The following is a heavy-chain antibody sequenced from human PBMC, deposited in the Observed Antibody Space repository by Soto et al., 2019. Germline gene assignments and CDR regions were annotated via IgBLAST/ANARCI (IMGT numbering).Heavy chain of an antibody. CDR1: GYSISSGYY. D-gene: IGHD3-10*01. V-gene: IGHV4-38-2*01. J-gene: IGHJ6*02. CDR2: IYHSGST. CDR3: ARAGGYGMDV. Sequence: SETLSLTCAVSGYSISSGYYWGWIRQPPGKGLEWIGSIYHSGSTYNNPSLKSRVTISVDTSKNQFSLKLSSVTAADTAVYYCARAGGYGMDVWGQGTTVTVSS.